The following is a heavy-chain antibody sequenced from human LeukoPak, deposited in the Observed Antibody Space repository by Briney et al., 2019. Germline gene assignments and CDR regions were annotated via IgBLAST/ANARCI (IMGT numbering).Heavy chain of an antibody. Sequence: GESLKICCKGSGYSFASYWIGWVRQMPGKGLEWMGIIYPGDSDTRYSPSFQGQVTISADKSISTAYLQWSSLKASDTAMYYCARGRVYYGSGSYAQFDAFDIWGQGTMVTVSS. CDR3: ARGRVYYGSGSYAQFDAFDI. V-gene: IGHV5-51*01. CDR1: GYSFASYW. D-gene: IGHD3-10*01. CDR2: IYPGDSDT. J-gene: IGHJ3*02.